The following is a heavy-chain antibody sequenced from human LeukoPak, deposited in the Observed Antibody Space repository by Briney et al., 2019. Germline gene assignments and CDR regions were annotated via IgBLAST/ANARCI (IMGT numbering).Heavy chain of an antibody. CDR3: AKRGGSFIGYFDY. J-gene: IGHJ4*02. CDR1: GFTFSTYD. V-gene: IGHV3-30*02. D-gene: IGHD1-26*01. Sequence: GGSLRLSCAASGFTFSTYDMHWVRQAPGKGLEWVAFIRFDGSDKFYADSVKGRFAISRDNSNSTPYLQMNSLRAEDTAVYYCAKRGGSFIGYFDYWGQGTLVTVSS. CDR2: IRFDGSDK.